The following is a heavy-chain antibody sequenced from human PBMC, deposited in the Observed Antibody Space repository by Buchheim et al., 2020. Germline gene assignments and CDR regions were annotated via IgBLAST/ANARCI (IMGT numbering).Heavy chain of an antibody. CDR3: ARDIATSGAWFDP. V-gene: IGHV3-11*01. CDR2: ISSRGTTM. CDR1: GFVFSDFY. D-gene: IGHD6-13*01. J-gene: IGHJ5*02. Sequence: QVQLIQSGGGLVKPGGSLRLSCAASGFVFSDFYMNWVRQAPGEGLEWVSYISSRGTTMSYADSVKGRFTISRDNAKNSLSLEMNSLGAEDTAVYFCARDIATSGAWFDPWGQGTL.